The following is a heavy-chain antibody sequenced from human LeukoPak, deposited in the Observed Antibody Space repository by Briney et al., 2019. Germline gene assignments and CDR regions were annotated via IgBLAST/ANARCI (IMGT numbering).Heavy chain of an antibody. J-gene: IGHJ4*02. D-gene: IGHD3-10*01. V-gene: IGHV4-34*01. CDR2: IHYSGSA. Sequence: PSETLSLTCAVYGGTFSGYYWTWIRQPPGKGLEWIGEIHYSGSATYNPSLKSRVTISVDTSKNQFSLKMNSVTAADTAVYYCARGQWFRAFWSRGTPVTLSS. CDR1: GGTFSGYY. CDR3: ARGQWFRAF.